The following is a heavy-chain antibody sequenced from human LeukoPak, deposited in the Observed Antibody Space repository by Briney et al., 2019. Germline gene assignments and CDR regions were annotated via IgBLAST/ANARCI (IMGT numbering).Heavy chain of an antibody. CDR3: ARQYCGGDCPRRASIYFYYYMDV. CDR2: ISSSGSTI. D-gene: IGHD2-21*02. V-gene: IGHV3-11*04. J-gene: IGHJ6*03. Sequence: PGGSLRLSCAASGFTFSDYYMSWIRQAPGKGLEWVSYISSSGSTIYYADSVKGRFTISRDNAKNSLYLQMNSLRAEDTAVYYCARQYCGGDCPRRASIYFYYYMDVWGKGTTVTISS. CDR1: GFTFSDYY.